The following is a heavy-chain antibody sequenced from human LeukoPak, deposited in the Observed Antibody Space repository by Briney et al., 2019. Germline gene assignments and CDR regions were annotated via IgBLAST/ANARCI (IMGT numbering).Heavy chain of an antibody. CDR1: GFTFSSYA. V-gene: IGHV3-23*01. CDR3: AKSTTKAHYYDSSGYPY. CDR2: ISGSGGST. D-gene: IGHD3-22*01. Sequence: GGSLRLSCAASGFTFSSYAMSWVRQATGKGLEWVSAISGSGGSTYYADSVKGRFTISRDNYKNTLYLQMNSLRGEDTAVYYCAKSTTKAHYYDSSGYPYWGQGTLVTVSS. J-gene: IGHJ4*02.